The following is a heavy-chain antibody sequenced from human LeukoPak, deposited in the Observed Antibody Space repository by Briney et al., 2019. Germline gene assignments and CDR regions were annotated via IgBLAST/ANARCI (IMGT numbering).Heavy chain of an antibody. D-gene: IGHD3-22*01. J-gene: IGHJ4*02. CDR3: ARAMISGSDY. V-gene: IGHV3-74*01. Sequence: QPGGSLRLSCAASGFTFSTSWMHWVRQAPGKGLVWVSRINSDGSTTTYADSVKGRFAISRDNAKNTAYLQMNSLRAEDTAVYYCARAMISGSDYWGQGTLVTVSS. CDR1: GFTFSTSW. CDR2: INSDGSTT.